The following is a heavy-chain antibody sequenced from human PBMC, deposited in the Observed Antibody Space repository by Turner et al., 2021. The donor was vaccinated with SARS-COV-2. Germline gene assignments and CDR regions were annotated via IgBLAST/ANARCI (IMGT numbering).Heavy chain of an antibody. J-gene: IGHJ4*02. D-gene: IGHD2-15*01. V-gene: IGHV3-23*01. CDR3: AKGTEGAS. CDR2: ISDNGGNT. Sequence: EVQLLESGGDLVQPGGSRRPACAASGFTFSTYPMNWVRQAPGKGLEWVSGISDNGGNTYYADSVKGRFTISRDNSKNTLYLQMNSLKVEDTAVYYCAKGTEGASWGQGTLVTVSS. CDR1: GFTFSTYP.